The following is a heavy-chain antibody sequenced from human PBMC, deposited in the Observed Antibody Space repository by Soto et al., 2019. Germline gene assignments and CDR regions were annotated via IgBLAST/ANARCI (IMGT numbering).Heavy chain of an antibody. J-gene: IGHJ5*02. D-gene: IGHD6-19*01. CDR1: GFTFSSYG. V-gene: IGHV3-33*01. CDR2: IWYDGSNK. Sequence: QVQLVESGGGVVQTGRSLRLSCAASGFTFSSYGMHWVRQAPGKGLEWVAVIWYDGSNKYYADSVKGRFTISRDNYKNKMYLQMNSLRAEDTPVYYCARRGCYQGGGWFDPSGQRNLVTVSS. CDR3: ARRGCYQGGGWFDP.